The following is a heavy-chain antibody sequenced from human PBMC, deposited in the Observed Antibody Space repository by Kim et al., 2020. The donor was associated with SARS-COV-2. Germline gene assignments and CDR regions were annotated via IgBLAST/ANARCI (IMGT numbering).Heavy chain of an antibody. J-gene: IGHJ6*02. CDR1: GFTFSSSW. V-gene: IGHV3-74*01. CDR3: ARGYYYGLDV. CDR2: INSDGSST. Sequence: GGSLRLSCAASGFTFSSSWMHWVRQAPGKGLVWVSRINSDGSSTDYADSVKGRFTISRDNAKNTLYLQMNSLRAEDTAVYFCARGYYYGLDVWGQGTTVTVSS.